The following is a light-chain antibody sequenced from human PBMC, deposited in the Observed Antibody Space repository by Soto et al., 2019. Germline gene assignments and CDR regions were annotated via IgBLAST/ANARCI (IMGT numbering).Light chain of an antibody. CDR3: SSYSTTSTLV. Sequence: QSALTQPASVSGSPGQSVTISCTGASSDVGGNDYVSWYQQHPGKDPKLILYEVNNRPSGVSNHFSGSKSGNTASLIISGLQADDEADYYCSSYSTTSTLVFGSGTKVTVL. CDR2: EVN. CDR1: SSDVGGNDY. V-gene: IGLV2-14*01. J-gene: IGLJ1*01.